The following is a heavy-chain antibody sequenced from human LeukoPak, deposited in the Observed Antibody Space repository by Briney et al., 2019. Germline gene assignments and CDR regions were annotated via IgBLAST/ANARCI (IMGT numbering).Heavy chain of an antibody. CDR3: GRIFNIWGTFRNT. J-gene: IGHJ4*02. Sequence: TGGSLRLSCAASGFPFTSYWMVWVRQAPGKGLEWVANINDDGSEKNYLESLKGRFTISRDNANNSVSLHMTALRAEDTAIYYCGRIFNIWGTFRNTWDQGTQVTVSS. D-gene: IGHD3-16*02. CDR2: INDDGSEK. V-gene: IGHV3-7*01. CDR1: GFPFTSYW.